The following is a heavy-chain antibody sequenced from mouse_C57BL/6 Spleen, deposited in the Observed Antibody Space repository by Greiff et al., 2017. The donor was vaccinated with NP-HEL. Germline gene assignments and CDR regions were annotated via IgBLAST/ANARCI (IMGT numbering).Heavy chain of an antibody. CDR2: ISDGGSYT. D-gene: IGHD2-14*01. J-gene: IGHJ2*01. Sequence: EVMLVESGGGLVKPGGSLKLSCAASGFTFSSYAMSWVRQTPEKRLEWVATISDGGSYTYYPDNVKGRFTISRDNAKNNLYLQMSHLKSEDTAMYYCASKVRDYFDYWGQGTTLTVSS. V-gene: IGHV5-4*03. CDR1: GFTFSSYA. CDR3: ASKVRDYFDY.